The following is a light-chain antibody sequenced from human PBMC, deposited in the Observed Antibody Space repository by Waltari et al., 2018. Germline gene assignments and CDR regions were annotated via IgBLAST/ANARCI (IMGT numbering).Light chain of an antibody. V-gene: IGLV4-69*01. Sequence: QLVLTQSPSASASLAASVKLTCTLSRGHSSSAIAWHQQQPEKGPRYLMKLNSDGSHSKGDGIPDRFSGSSSGAERYLTISSLQSEDEADYYCQTWGTGIVVFGGGTKLTVL. CDR3: QTWGTGIVV. CDR1: RGHSSSA. J-gene: IGLJ2*01. CDR2: LNSDGSH.